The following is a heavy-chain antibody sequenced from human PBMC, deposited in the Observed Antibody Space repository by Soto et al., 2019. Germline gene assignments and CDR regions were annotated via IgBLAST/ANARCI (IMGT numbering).Heavy chain of an antibody. Sequence: GGSLRLSCAASGFTFSSYWIHWVRQAPGKGLVWVSRVNSDGSITNYADAVKGRFTISRDNAKNTLYLQMDGLRAEDTAVYYCARVGATTWYWGQGTLVTVSS. D-gene: IGHD1-26*01. CDR3: ARVGATTWY. CDR1: GFTFSSYW. V-gene: IGHV3-74*01. J-gene: IGHJ4*02. CDR2: VNSDGSIT.